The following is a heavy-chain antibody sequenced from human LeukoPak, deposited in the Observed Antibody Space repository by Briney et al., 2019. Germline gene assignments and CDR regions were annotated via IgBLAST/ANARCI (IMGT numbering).Heavy chain of an antibody. D-gene: IGHD6-19*01. V-gene: IGHV4-59*01. CDR2: IYYSGST. J-gene: IGHJ6*02. CDR1: GGSISSYY. Sequence: NPSETLSLTCTVSGGSISSYYWSWIRQPPGKGLEWIGYIYYSGSTNYNPSLKSRVTISVDTSKNQFFLKLSSVTAADTAVYYCARERIAVAATKSSYYYYGMDVWGQGTTVTVSS. CDR3: ARERIAVAATKSSYYYYGMDV.